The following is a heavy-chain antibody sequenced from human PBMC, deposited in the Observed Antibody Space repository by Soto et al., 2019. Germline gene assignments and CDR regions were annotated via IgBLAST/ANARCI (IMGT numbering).Heavy chain of an antibody. D-gene: IGHD3-22*01. J-gene: IGHJ3*02. CDR2: INHSGST. Sequence: SETQCLTCAVYGGSFSGYYGSWLRPPPGKGLEWIGEINHSGSTNYNPSLKSRVTISVDTSKHQFSLKLSSVTAADTAVYYCARGTPFHYYDSSGSGAGAFDIWGQGTMDTV. V-gene: IGHV4-34*01. CDR1: GGSFSGYY. CDR3: ARGTPFHYYDSSGSGAGAFDI.